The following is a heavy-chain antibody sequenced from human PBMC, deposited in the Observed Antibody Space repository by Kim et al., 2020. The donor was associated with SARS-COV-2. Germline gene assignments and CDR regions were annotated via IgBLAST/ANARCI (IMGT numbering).Heavy chain of an antibody. J-gene: IGHJ4*02. CDR3: ARPAGDFGDRLDY. Sequence: SVKVSCKVFGETFSSYNINWVRQAPGQGLEWMGRIIPMVGIPDYAQKFQGRVTITADRSTSTAYMDVSSLTSEDTAVYYCARPAGDFGDRLDYWGLGTLVTVSS. V-gene: IGHV1-69*02. D-gene: IGHD3-10*01. CDR2: IIPMVGIP. CDR1: GETFSSYN.